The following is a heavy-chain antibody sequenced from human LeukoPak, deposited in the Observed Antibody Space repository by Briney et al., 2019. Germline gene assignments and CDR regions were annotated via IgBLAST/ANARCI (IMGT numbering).Heavy chain of an antibody. J-gene: IGHJ3*02. CDR1: GFTFSSYG. Sequence: GGSLRLSCAASGFTFSSYGMHWVRQAPGKGLEWVAVISYDGSNKYYADSVRGRFTISRDNSKNTLYLQMNSLRAEDTAVYYCAKDAGDAFDIWGQGTMVTVSS. V-gene: IGHV3-30*18. CDR3: AKDAGDAFDI. CDR2: ISYDGSNK.